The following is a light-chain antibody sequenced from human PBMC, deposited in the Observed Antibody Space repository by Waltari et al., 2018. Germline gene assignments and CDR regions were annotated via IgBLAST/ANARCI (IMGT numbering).Light chain of an antibody. CDR3: QSYDSSLSGRV. CDR2: ASY. CDR1: SSNIGAGFE. V-gene: IGLV1-40*01. Sequence: QSVLTQPPSVSGAPGQRVTISCTGTSSNIGAGFEVFWYQQLPGSAPKLLIFASYKRSSGVPDRISGSTSGTSASLAITGLQAEDEAYYYCQSYDSSLSGRVFGGGTRLTVL. J-gene: IGLJ3*02.